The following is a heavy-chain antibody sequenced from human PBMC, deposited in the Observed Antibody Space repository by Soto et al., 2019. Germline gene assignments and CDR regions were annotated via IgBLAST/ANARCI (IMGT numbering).Heavy chain of an antibody. V-gene: IGHV1-18*04. CDR2: ISAYNGNT. CDR3: ARDRDYIWGSYRPHDAFDI. CDR1: GYTFTSYY. Sequence: ASVKVSCKASGYTFTSYYMHWVRQAPGQGLEWMGWISAYNGNTNYAQKLQGRVTMTTDTSTSTAYMELRSLRSDDTAVYYCARDRDYIWGSYRPHDAFDIWGQGTMVTVSS. D-gene: IGHD3-16*02. J-gene: IGHJ3*02.